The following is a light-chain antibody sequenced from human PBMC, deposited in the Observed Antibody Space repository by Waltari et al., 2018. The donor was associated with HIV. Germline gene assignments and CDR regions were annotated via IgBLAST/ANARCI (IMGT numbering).Light chain of an antibody. CDR2: QDT. V-gene: IGLV3-1*01. CDR3: QAWDSSTPYV. J-gene: IGLJ1*01. CDR1: KLGDKY. Sequence: SYELTQPPSVSVSPGQTASITCSGDKLGDKYVCWFQQKPGQSPVLVIYQDTKRPSGIPERFSGSTSGNTATLTISGTQAMDEADYYCQAWDSSTPYVFGTGTKVTVV.